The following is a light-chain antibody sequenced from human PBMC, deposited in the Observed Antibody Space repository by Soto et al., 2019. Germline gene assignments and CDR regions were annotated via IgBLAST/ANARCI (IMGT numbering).Light chain of an antibody. Sequence: DIPLTHSPSFLSASVGDRVTITCRASQDISSSLAWYQQKPGKAPKVLIHAASTLQSGVPSRFSGSGSGTEFTLTISSLEPEDFAVYYCQQRSNWPSSITFGPGTRLEIK. V-gene: IGKV1-9*01. CDR2: AAS. J-gene: IGKJ5*01. CDR3: QQRSNWPSSIT. CDR1: QDISSS.